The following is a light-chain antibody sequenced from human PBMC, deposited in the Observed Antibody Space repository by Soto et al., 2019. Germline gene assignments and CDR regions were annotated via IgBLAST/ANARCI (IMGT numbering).Light chain of an antibody. CDR3: QQYGSSPIT. J-gene: IGKJ4*01. V-gene: IGKV3-20*01. CDR2: GTS. Sequence: IVLTPSPSTLSLSPVERATLSCRVSQSVSSSYLAWYQQKPGQPPRLLIYGTSRRATGIPDRLSGSGSGTDFTLTISRLAPEDFAVYYCQQYGSSPITFGGGTQVDI. CDR1: QSVSSSY.